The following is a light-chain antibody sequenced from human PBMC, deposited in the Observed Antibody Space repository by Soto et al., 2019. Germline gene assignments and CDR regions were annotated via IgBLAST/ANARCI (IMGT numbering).Light chain of an antibody. CDR2: GAT. J-gene: IGKJ1*01. V-gene: IGKV3-15*01. CDR1: QSVGSN. CDR3: QEGGT. Sequence: EIVMTQSPATLSVSPGERATLSCRASQSVGSNLAWYQQKPGQAPRLLIYGATTRATGIPAKFSGSGSGTEFTLTISSLQSEDCAVYYCQEGGTFGRGTKVEVK.